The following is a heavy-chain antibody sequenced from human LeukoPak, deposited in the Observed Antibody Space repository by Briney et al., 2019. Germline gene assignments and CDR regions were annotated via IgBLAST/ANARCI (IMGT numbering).Heavy chain of an antibody. CDR3: ARDLGETGY. J-gene: IGHJ4*02. CDR2: IYSGGST. D-gene: IGHD3-10*01. CDR1: GFTLRSKH. Sequence: GGSLRHSCAAPGFTLRSKHISLVRPAPGEGLEWVSVIYSGGSTYYADSVKGRFTISRDNSKNTLYLQMNSLRAEDTAVYYCARDLGETGYWGQGTLVTVSS. V-gene: IGHV3-53*01.